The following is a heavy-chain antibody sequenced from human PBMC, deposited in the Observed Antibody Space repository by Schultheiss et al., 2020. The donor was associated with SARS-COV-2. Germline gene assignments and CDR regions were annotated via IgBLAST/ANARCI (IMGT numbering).Heavy chain of an antibody. V-gene: IGHV4-39*01. CDR3: ARHARGGDEKGNFDY. J-gene: IGHJ4*02. Sequence: SQTLSLTCTVSGGSISSSSYYWGWIRQPPGKGLEWIGSIYYSGSTYYNPSLKSRVTISVDTSKNQFSLKLSSVTAADTAVYYCARHARGGDEKGNFDYLGQGTLVTVSS. D-gene: IGHD2-21*02. CDR1: GGSISSSSYY. CDR2: IYYSGST.